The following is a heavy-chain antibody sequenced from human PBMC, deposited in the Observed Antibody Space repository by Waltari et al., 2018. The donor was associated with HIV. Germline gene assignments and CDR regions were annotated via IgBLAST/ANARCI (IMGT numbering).Heavy chain of an antibody. Sequence: EASGFTFSSYAMSWVSQAPGKGLEWVAAISGSGGSTYYAASLKGRFTISRDNSKNTLYLQMNSLTAEDTAVYYCATDALGYSSGWADYWGQGTLVTVSS. CDR3: ATDALGYSSGWADY. CDR1: GFTFSSYA. J-gene: IGHJ4*02. D-gene: IGHD6-19*01. CDR2: ISGSGGST. V-gene: IGHV3-23*01.